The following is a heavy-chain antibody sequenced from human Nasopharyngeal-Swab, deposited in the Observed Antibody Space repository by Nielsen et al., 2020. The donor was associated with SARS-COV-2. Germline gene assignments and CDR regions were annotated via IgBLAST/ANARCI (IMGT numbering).Heavy chain of an antibody. D-gene: IGHD2-21*02. CDR3: ARGEHIVVVTAKYGMDV. J-gene: IGHJ6*02. V-gene: IGHV5-51*01. Sequence: VRQMPGKGLEWMGIIYPGDSDTRYSPSFQGQVTISADKSISTAYLQWSSLKAPDTAMYYCARGEHIVVVTAKYGMDVWGQGTTVTVSS. CDR2: IYPGDSDT.